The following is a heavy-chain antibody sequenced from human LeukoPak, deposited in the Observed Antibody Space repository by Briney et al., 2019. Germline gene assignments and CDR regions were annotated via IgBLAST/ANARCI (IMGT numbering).Heavy chain of an antibody. J-gene: IGHJ5*02. V-gene: IGHV4-39*01. Sequence: PSETLSLTCTVSGGSISSSGYYWSWIRQPPGKGLEWIGSINYSGNTYYNPSLRSRVTTSVDTSKNQFSLKLSSVTAADTAVYYCARGGTMVRGVIPPPLNWFDPWGQGTLVTVSS. CDR1: GGSISSSGYY. CDR2: INYSGNT. D-gene: IGHD3-10*01. CDR3: ARGGTMVRGVIPPPLNWFDP.